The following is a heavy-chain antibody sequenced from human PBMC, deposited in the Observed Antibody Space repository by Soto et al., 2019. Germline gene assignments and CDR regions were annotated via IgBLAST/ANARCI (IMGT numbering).Heavy chain of an antibody. CDR2: FYYRGST. CDR1: GGSISSSSYY. Sequence: QLQLEESGPGLVKPSETLSLTCTVSGGSISSSSYYWGWIRQSPGKGLEWIGSFYYRGSTYNSPSLKSRVTISGDTSKKQISLRLSSVNAADTAVYYCARISVASRYMDVWGKGSTGTVSS. D-gene: IGHD5-12*01. CDR3: ARISVASRYMDV. J-gene: IGHJ6*03. V-gene: IGHV4-39*01.